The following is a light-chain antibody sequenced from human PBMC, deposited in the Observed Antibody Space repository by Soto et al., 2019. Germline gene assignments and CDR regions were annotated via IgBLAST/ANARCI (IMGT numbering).Light chain of an antibody. Sequence: QSALTQPAPVSGSPGQSITISCTGTSSDVGGYNYVSWYQQHPGKAPKLMIYEVSNRPSGASNRFSGSKSGNTASLTISGLQAEDEADYYCSSYTSSSTVFGTGTKVTVL. V-gene: IGLV2-14*01. J-gene: IGLJ1*01. CDR2: EVS. CDR1: SSDVGGYNY. CDR3: SSYTSSSTV.